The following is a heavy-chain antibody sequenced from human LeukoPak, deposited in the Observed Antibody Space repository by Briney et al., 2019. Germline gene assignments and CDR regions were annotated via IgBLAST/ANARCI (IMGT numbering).Heavy chain of an antibody. CDR3: ARDRGYCSSTSCYAGDAFDI. Sequence: ASVKVSCKASGYTFTSYGISWVRQAPGQGLEWMGWISAYNGNTNYAQKLQGRVTMTTDTSTSIAYMELRSLRSDDTAVYYCARDRGYCSSTSCYAGDAFDIWGQGTMVTVSS. J-gene: IGHJ3*02. CDR1: GYTFTSYG. D-gene: IGHD2-2*01. CDR2: ISAYNGNT. V-gene: IGHV1-18*01.